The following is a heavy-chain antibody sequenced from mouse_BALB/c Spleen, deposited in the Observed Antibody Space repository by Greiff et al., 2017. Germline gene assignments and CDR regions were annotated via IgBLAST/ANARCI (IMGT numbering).Heavy chain of an antibody. Sequence: EVMLVESGGGLVKLGGSLKLSCAASGFTFSSYYMSWVRQTPEKRLELVAAINSNGGSTYYPDTVKGRFTISRDNAKNTLYLQMSSLKSEDTALYYCARLSSMITSSYFDYWGQGTTLTVSS. CDR2: INSNGGST. CDR3: ARLSSMITSSYFDY. V-gene: IGHV5-6-2*01. CDR1: GFTFSSYY. D-gene: IGHD2-4*01. J-gene: IGHJ2*01.